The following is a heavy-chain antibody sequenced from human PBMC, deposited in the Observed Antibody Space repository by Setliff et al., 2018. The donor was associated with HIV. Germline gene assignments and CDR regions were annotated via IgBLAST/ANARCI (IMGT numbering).Heavy chain of an antibody. CDR1: DDSFTNYD. CDR2: ISSSGTT. D-gene: IGHD2-21*01. V-gene: IGHV4-59*08. J-gene: IGHJ4*02. Sequence: SETLSLTCVVSDDSFTNYDWTWIRQSLGKALEWIGYISSSGTTNYNPSLRSRVTISIETSNTRFSLWLRSATAADTATYFCARLGRAIDDGGSSLRLDFWGQGMLVTVSS. CDR3: ARLGRAIDDGGSSLRLDF.